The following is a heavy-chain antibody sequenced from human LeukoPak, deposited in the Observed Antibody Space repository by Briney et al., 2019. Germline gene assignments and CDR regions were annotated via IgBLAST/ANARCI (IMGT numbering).Heavy chain of an antibody. CDR1: GFTFSSFE. Sequence: PGGSLRLSCAASGFTFSSFEMNWGRQAPGKGLEWVSYISSSGSTIYYADSVKGRFTISRDNAKNSLYLQMNSLRAEDTAVYYCARDDYDSSGYLDYWGQGTLVTVSS. CDR3: ARDDYDSSGYLDY. J-gene: IGHJ4*02. V-gene: IGHV3-48*03. D-gene: IGHD3-22*01. CDR2: ISSSGSTI.